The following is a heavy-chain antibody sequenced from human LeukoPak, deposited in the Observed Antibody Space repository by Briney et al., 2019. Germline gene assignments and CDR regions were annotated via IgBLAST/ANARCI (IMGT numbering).Heavy chain of an antibody. Sequence: GRSLRLSCAASGFTFSSYGMHWVRQAPGKGLEWVAVISYDGSNKYYADSVKGRFTISRDHSKNTLYLQMNSLRAEDTAVYYCARDYSYYYYMDVWGRGTTVTVSS. J-gene: IGHJ6*03. D-gene: IGHD4-11*01. CDR2: ISYDGSNK. CDR3: ARDYSYYYYMDV. CDR1: GFTFSSYG. V-gene: IGHV3-30*03.